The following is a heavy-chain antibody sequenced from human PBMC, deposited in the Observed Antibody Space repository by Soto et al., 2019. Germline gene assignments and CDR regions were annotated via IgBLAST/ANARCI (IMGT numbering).Heavy chain of an antibody. CDR1: GGTFNSYL. Sequence: QVQLVQSGAEVKNPGSSVKVSCKTSGGTFNSYLIDWVRQAPGQGLEWMGGIIPAFGTAKYAQKFQDRVTITADKSTTTDYRELRTLTSEDTAVYYCARGLDQPPVGLYFDTWGQGTLVTVSS. D-gene: IGHD2-2*01. CDR2: IIPAFGTA. J-gene: IGHJ4*02. CDR3: ARGLDQPPVGLYFDT. V-gene: IGHV1-69*06.